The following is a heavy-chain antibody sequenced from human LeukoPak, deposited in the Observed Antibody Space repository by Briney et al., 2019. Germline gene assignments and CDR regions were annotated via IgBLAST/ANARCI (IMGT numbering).Heavy chain of an antibody. V-gene: IGHV3-20*03. J-gene: IGHJ3*02. D-gene: IGHD3-22*01. CDR3: ARERYYDSSGYTPAGDAFDI. CDR1: GFSFDDYS. CDR2: INWNGDST. Sequence: GGSLRLSSAASGFSFDDYSMSWGRQAPGPGLKWVSGINWNGDSTGYADSVKGRFTIARDNAKKSLYLQMNSLRAEDTALYYCARERYYDSSGYTPAGDAFDIWGQGTMVTVSS.